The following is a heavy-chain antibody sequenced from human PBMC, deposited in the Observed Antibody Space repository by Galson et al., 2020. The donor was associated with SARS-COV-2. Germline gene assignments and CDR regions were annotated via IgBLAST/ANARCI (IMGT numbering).Heavy chain of an antibody. D-gene: IGHD3-3*01. V-gene: IGHV3-72*01. J-gene: IGHJ3*02. CDR2: SRNKANSYST. Sequence: GESLKISCAASGIIPTDQYIDWVRQAPGKGPEWVGRSRNKANSYSTDYAASLEGRFTVSRDDSKNSLYLHMSSLKAEDTAMYFCTRFSTVDLAFDIWGQGTLVTVSS. CDR3: TRFSTVDLAFDI. CDR1: GIIPTDQY.